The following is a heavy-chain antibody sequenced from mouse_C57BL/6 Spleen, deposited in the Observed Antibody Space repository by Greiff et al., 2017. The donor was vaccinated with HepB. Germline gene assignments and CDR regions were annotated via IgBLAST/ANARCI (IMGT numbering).Heavy chain of an antibody. Sequence: QVQLQQPGPELVKPGASVKISCKASGYAFSSSWMNWVKQRPGKGLEWIGRIYPGDGDTNYNGKFKGKATLTADKSSSTAYMQLSSLTSEDSAVYFCARSHYYGSSYFDYWGQGTTLTVSS. CDR3: ARSHYYGSSYFDY. CDR1: GYAFSSSW. CDR2: IYPGDGDT. D-gene: IGHD1-1*01. J-gene: IGHJ2*01. V-gene: IGHV1-82*01.